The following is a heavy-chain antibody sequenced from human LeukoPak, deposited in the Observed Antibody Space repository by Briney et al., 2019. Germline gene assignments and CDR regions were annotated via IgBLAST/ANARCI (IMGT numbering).Heavy chain of an antibody. CDR2: ISGSGGST. D-gene: IGHD1-26*01. CDR3: AKDLRVGATTHYFDY. Sequence: PGGSLRLSCAASGFTFSSYAMSWVHQAPGKGLEWVSAISGSGGSTYYADSVKGRFTISRDNSKNTLYLQMNSLRAEDTAVYYCAKDLRVGATTHYFDYWGQGTLVTVSS. V-gene: IGHV3-23*01. J-gene: IGHJ4*02. CDR1: GFTFSSYA.